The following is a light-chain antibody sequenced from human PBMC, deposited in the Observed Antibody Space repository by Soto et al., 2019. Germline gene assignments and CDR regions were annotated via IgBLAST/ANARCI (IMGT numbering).Light chain of an antibody. Sequence: DIRMTQSPSSLAASVGDRVTLTCQASQDIRTYVNWYQQKPGKAPKLLIYDASILETGVPSRFSGSGSGTDFTLTISSLQPEDFATYYCLQDYNYPLTFGGGTKVDIK. V-gene: IGKV1-33*01. J-gene: IGKJ4*01. CDR1: QDIRTY. CDR3: LQDYNYPLT. CDR2: DAS.